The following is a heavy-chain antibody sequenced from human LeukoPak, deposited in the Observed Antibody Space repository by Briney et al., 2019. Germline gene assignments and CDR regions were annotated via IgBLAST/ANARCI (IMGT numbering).Heavy chain of an antibody. Sequence: GGSLRLSCAASGFTFSSYWMRWVRQAPGEGLEWVDNIKQQGSEKYYVDSVKGRFTISRDNAKNSLYLQMNSLRAEDTAVYYCARALGYQLLPGYFYYMDVWGKGTTVTVSS. V-gene: IGHV3-7*01. CDR2: IKQQGSEK. CDR3: ARALGYQLLPGYFYYMDV. CDR1: GFTFSSYW. J-gene: IGHJ6*03. D-gene: IGHD2-2*01.